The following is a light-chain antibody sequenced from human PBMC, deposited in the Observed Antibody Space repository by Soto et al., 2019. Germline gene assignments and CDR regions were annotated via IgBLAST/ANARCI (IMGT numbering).Light chain of an antibody. CDR3: RSYTSSSTVV. J-gene: IGLJ3*02. Sequence: QSALTQPASVSGSPGQSFTISCSGSSSDVGAYNYVSWYQRHPGKAPKLMISDVTNRPSGVSNRFSGSKSGNTASLTISGLQAEYEADYFCRSYTSSSTVVFGGGTKLTVL. CDR1: SSDVGAYNY. V-gene: IGLV2-14*01. CDR2: DVT.